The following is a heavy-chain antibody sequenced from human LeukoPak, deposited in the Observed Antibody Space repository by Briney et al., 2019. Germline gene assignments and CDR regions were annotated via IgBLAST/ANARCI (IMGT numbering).Heavy chain of an antibody. CDR1: GGSITQTNY. J-gene: IGHJ4*02. CDR3: AKMDSDYYIDF. Sequence: PSGTLSLTCDVSGGSITQTNYWTWVRQPPGKGLEWIGEVNLQGGTNYNPSLLRRVAISVDTSANHVSLQMTSVTAEDTAVYYCAKMDSDYYIDFSGQGTLVTVSS. D-gene: IGHD3/OR15-3a*01. CDR2: VNLQGGT. V-gene: IGHV4-4*02.